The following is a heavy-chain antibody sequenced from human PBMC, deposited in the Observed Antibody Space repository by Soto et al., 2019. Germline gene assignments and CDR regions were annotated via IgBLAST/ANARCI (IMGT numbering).Heavy chain of an antibody. CDR3: ARDGGYCSGGSCYHTYYYGMDV. CDR2: IWYDGSNK. J-gene: IGHJ6*02. Sequence: PEGSLRLSCAASGFTFSSYGMHWVRQAPGKGLEWVAVIWYDGSNKYYADSVKGRFTISRDNSKNTLYLQMNSLRAEDTAVYYCARDGGYCSGGSCYHTYYYGMDVWGQGTTVTVSS. V-gene: IGHV3-33*01. D-gene: IGHD2-15*01. CDR1: GFTFSSYG.